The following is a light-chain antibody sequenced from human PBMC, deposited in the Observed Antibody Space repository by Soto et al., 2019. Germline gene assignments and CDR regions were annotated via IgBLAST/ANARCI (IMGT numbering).Light chain of an antibody. CDR3: CTDAGTYKV. CDR1: SSDIGAYNY. J-gene: IGLJ1*01. Sequence: QSVLTQPRSVSGSPGQSVTISCTGTSSDIGAYNYVSWYQQLPDKAPKLMIYHVSKRPSGVPDRFSGSKSGNAASLTISGLQAEDEADYYCCTDAGTYKVFGTGTKVTVL. V-gene: IGLV2-11*01. CDR2: HVS.